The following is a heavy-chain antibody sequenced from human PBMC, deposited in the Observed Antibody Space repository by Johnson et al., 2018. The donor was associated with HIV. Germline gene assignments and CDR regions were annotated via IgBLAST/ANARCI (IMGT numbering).Heavy chain of an antibody. D-gene: IGHD3-3*01. CDR3: AKGDYDFWSGYYFGAFDI. Sequence: GRFTISRDNAKNSLYLQMNSLRAEDTALYYCAKGDYDFWSGYYFGAFDIWGQGTMVTVSS. J-gene: IGHJ3*02. V-gene: IGHV3-9*01.